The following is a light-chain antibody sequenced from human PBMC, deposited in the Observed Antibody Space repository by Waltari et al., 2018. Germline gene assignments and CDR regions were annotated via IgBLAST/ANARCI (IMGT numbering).Light chain of an antibody. CDR2: DVS. Sequence: QSVVTQPASVSGSPGQSIPLSCTGTSYDIGANDYFPWYQQHPGRAPQLVIYDVSVRPSGVSIRFSGSKSGNTASLTISGLQAEDEALYYCSSYTLTNPVVFGGGTKLTVL. V-gene: IGLV2-14*03. CDR1: SYDIGANDY. J-gene: IGLJ2*01. CDR3: SSYTLTNPVV.